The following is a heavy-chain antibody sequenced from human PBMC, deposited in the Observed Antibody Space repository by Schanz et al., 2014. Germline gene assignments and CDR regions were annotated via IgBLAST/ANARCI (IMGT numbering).Heavy chain of an antibody. V-gene: IGHV3-30*03. CDR2: ISYDGSNS. J-gene: IGHJ6*02. Sequence: VQLLASGGGLVQPGGSLRLTCLTSGFTFTDHAMSWVRQAPGKGLEWVAAISYDGSNSYYADSVKGRFTISRDNAKNSLYLQMNRLRDEETDVYYCARDHPHRGVTGYYNDVWGQGTSVTVSS. CDR1: GFTFTDHA. D-gene: IGHD3-9*01. CDR3: ARDHPHRGVTGYYNDV.